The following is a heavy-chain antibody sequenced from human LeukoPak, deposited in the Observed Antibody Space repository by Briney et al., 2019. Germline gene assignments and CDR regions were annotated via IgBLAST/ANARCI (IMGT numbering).Heavy chain of an antibody. J-gene: IGHJ4*02. D-gene: IGHD2-2*02. CDR2: IYYSGST. CDR1: GGSISSSSYY. V-gene: IGHV4-39*01. Sequence: PSETLSLTCTVSGGSISSSSYYWGWIRQPPGKGLEWIGSIYYSGSTYYNPSLKSRVTISVDTSKNQFSLQLKSVTPEDTAVYYCASFAADKPNDYWGQGTLVTVSS. CDR3: ASFAADKPNDY.